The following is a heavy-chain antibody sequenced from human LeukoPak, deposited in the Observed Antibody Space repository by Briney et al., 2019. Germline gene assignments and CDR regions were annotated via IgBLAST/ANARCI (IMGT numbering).Heavy chain of an antibody. CDR1: GYSISGGYF. CDR3: TREEGGTTVDY. D-gene: IGHD1-1*01. J-gene: IGHJ4*02. V-gene: IGHV4-38-2*02. Sequence: SETLSLTCTVSGYSISGGYFWGWIRQPPGKGLEWIGSISHSGTTYYNPSLKSRITISQDTSKNQFSLKVNSVTAADTAAYYCTREEGGTTVDYWGQGTLVTVSS. CDR2: ISHSGTT.